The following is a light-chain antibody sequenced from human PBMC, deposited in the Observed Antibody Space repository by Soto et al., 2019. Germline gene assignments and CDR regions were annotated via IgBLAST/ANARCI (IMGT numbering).Light chain of an antibody. CDR3: QQTFSAPVT. J-gene: IGKJ2*01. CDR2: AAS. Sequence: DIQMTQSPSSLSASVGDRVTITCRASQSISIYLNWYQQKPGEAPKILIYAASTLQSGVPSRFSGRGSGPDFSLTISSLQPEDFATYYCQQTFSAPVTFGQGTRLEIK. CDR1: QSISIY. V-gene: IGKV1-39*01.